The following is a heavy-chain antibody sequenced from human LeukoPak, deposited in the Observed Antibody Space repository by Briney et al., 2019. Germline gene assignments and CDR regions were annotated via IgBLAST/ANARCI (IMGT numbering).Heavy chain of an antibody. CDR2: IKQNGNEK. CDR3: ARADHSKYEY. J-gene: IGHJ4*02. D-gene: IGHD4-11*01. V-gene: IGHV3-7*01. Sequence: PGGSLRLSCVASGFTFSSYWMAWVRQAPGKGLEWVASIKQNGNEKYYVDSVKGRFTISKDNAKNLLYLQMNGLRAEDTAVYYCARADHSKYEYWGQGTPVTASS. CDR1: GFTFSSYW.